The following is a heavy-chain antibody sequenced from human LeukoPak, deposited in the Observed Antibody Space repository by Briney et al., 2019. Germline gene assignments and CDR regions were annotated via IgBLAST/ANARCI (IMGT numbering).Heavy chain of an antibody. J-gene: IGHJ4*02. D-gene: IGHD2-8*01. CDR1: GYTFTGYY. CDR2: INPNSGGT. V-gene: IGHV1-2*02. CDR3: ARDRSMVRFDY. Sequence: ASVKVSCKASGYTFTGYYMHWVRQAPGQGLEWMGWINPNSGGTNYAQKFQGRVTMTRDTSISAVYMELSRLRSDDTAVYYCARDRSMVRFDYWGQGTLVTVSS.